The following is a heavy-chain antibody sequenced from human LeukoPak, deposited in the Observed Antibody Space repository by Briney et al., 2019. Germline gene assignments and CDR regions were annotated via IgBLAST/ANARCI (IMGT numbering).Heavy chain of an antibody. CDR1: GYTFTGYY. CDR3: ARDPGDGYSFFDY. Sequence: GASVKVSCKASGYTFTGYYMHWVRQAPGQGLEWMGWINPNSGGTNYAQKFQGRVTMTRDTSISTAYMELSRLRSDDTAVYYCARDPGDGYSFFDYWGQGTLVTVSS. CDR2: INPNSGGT. V-gene: IGHV1-2*02. D-gene: IGHD5-24*01. J-gene: IGHJ4*02.